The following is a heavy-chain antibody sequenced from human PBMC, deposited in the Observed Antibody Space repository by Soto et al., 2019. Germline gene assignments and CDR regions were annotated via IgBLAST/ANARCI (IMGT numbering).Heavy chain of an antibody. D-gene: IGHD3-10*01. CDR2: ISYDGSNK. CDR3: ATRRTNGGPRDAFDI. V-gene: IGHV3-30*03. CDR1: GFTFSSYG. J-gene: IGHJ3*02. Sequence: GGSLRLSCAASGFTFSSYGMHWVRQAPGKGLEWVAVISYDGSNKYYADSVKGRFTISRDNSKNTLYLQMNSLRAEDTAVYYCATRRTNGGPRDAFDIWGQGTMVTVSS.